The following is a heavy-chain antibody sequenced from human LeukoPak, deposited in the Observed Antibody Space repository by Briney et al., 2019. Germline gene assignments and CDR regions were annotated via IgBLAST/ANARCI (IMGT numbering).Heavy chain of an antibody. CDR1: GFTFSSYS. CDR2: ISSSSYI. V-gene: IGHV3-21*04. J-gene: IGHJ5*02. D-gene: IGHD3-22*01. CDR3: ARDFWDSSGYYGWFDP. Sequence: PGGSLRLSCAASGFTFSSYSMNWVRQAPGKGLEWVSSISSSSYIYYADSVKGRFTISRDNAKNSLYLQMNSLRAEDTAVYYCARDFWDSSGYYGWFDPWGQGTLVTVSS.